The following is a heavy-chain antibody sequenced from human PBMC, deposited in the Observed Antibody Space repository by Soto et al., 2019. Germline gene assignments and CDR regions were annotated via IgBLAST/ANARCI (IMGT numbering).Heavy chain of an antibody. Sequence: GASLKVSCKASGYTFTSYGIHWVRQAPGQRLEWMGWINAANGDTKYSPKFQGRVTITRDTSASTAYMELSSLRSEDTAVYYCVRRHVSATGIDWFDPWGQGTPVPASP. J-gene: IGHJ5*02. CDR2: INAANGDT. CDR3: VRRHVSATGIDWFDP. D-gene: IGHD6-13*01. CDR1: GYTFTSYG. V-gene: IGHV1-3*01.